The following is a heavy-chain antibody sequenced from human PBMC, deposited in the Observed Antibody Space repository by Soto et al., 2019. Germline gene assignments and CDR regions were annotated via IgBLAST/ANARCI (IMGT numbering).Heavy chain of an antibody. J-gene: IGHJ3*02. CDR3: AKGDCSGGSCYFSAFDI. Sequence: QVQLVESGGGVVQPGRSLRLSCAASGFTFSSYGMHWVRQAPGKGLESVAVISYDGTNNYYTESVKGRFTISRDNSKNTLFLQMNSLRAEDTAVYFCAKGDCSGGSCYFSAFDIWGQRTMVTVSS. CDR2: ISYDGTNN. V-gene: IGHV3-30*18. D-gene: IGHD2-15*01. CDR1: GFTFSSYG.